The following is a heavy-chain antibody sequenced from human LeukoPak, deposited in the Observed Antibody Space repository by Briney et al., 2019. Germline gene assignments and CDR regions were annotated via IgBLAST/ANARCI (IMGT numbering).Heavy chain of an antibody. J-gene: IGHJ6*03. V-gene: IGHV3-7*01. CDR2: IKQDGSEK. Sequence: GGSLRLSCAASGFTFSSYWMSWVRQAPGKGLEWVANIKQDGSEKYYVDSVKGRFTISRDNAKNSLYLQMNSLRAEDTAVYYCARVGVVVPAAIGHYYYYMDVWGKGTTVTVSS. CDR3: ARVGVVVPAAIGHYYYYMDV. CDR1: GFTFSSYW. D-gene: IGHD2-2*01.